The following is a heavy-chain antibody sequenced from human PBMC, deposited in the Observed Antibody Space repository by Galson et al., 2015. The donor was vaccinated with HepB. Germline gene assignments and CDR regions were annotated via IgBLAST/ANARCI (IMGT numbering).Heavy chain of an antibody. CDR2: IRSKAYGGTT. CDR1: GFTFGDYA. CDR3: TREQQLAARPFDY. Sequence: SLRLSCAASGFTFGDYAMSWFRQAPGKGLEWVGFIRSKAYGGTTEYAASVKGRFTISRDDSKSIAYLQMNSLKTEDTAVYYCTREQQLAARPFDYWGQGTLVTVSS. D-gene: IGHD6-13*01. J-gene: IGHJ4*02. V-gene: IGHV3-49*03.